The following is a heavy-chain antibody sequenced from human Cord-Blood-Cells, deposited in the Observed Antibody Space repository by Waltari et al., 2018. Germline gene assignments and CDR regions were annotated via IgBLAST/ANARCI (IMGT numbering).Heavy chain of an antibody. V-gene: IGHV4-34*01. CDR3: AREPQCGGDCPPTEYFQH. CDR1: GGSFSGYY. D-gene: IGHD2-21*02. Sequence: QVQLQQCGAGLLKPSETLSLTCAVYGGSFSGYYWSWRRQPPRKGLEWIGEINHSGSTNYNPSLKSRVTISVDTSKNQFSLKLSSVTAADTAVYYCAREPQCGGDCPPTEYFQHWGQGTLVTVSS. CDR2: INHSGST. J-gene: IGHJ1*01.